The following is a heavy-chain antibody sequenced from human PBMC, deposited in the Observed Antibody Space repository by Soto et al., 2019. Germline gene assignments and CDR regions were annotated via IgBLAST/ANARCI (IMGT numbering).Heavy chain of an antibody. CDR2: IKSKTDGGTT. V-gene: IGHV3-15*01. D-gene: IGHD6-6*01. J-gene: IGHJ6*02. Sequence: GGSLRLSCAASGFTFSNAWMSWVRQAPGKGLEWVGRIKSKTDGGTTDYAAPVKGRFTISRDDSKNTLYLQMNSLKTEDTAVYYCVYSSSTHYYYGMDVWGQGTTVTVYS. CDR3: VYSSSTHYYYGMDV. CDR1: GFTFSNAW.